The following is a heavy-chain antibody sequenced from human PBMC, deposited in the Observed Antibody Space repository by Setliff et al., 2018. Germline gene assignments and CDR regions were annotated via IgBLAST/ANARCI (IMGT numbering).Heavy chain of an antibody. V-gene: IGHV2-5*05. J-gene: IGHJ4*02. D-gene: IGHD4-4*01. CDR3: AHTSGGGNSACFDY. CDR2: VYWDDDK. CDR1: GFSFTTGPVG. Sequence: SGPTLVNPRQTLTLTCTFSGFSFTTGPVGVAWIRQPPGKAPKWLALVYWDDDKRYDPSLKSRLTITKDTSKNQVVLTMTNMDPVDTATYFCAHTSGGGNSACFDYWGQGVLVTVSS.